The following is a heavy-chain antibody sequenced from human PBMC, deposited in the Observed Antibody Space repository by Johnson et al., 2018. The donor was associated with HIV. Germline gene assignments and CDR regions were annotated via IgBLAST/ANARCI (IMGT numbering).Heavy chain of an antibody. CDR2: ISWNSGSI. D-gene: IGHD6-13*01. J-gene: IGHJ3*02. V-gene: IGHV3-9*01. CDR1: GFTFDDYA. CDR3: AKGKIAAAGDAFDI. Sequence: VQLVESGGGVVQPGRSLRLSCAASGFTFDDYAMHWVRLAPGKGLEWVSGISWNSGSIGYADSVKGRFTISRDNAKNSLYLQMNSLRAEDTALYYCAKGKIAAAGDAFDIWGQGTLVTVSS.